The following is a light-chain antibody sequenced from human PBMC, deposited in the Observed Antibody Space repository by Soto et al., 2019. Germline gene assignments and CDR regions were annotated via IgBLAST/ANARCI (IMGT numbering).Light chain of an antibody. CDR1: QSVSSN. Sequence: EIVMTQSPATLSVSPGERATLSCRASQSVSSNLAWYQQKPGQAPRLLIYGASTRATGIPARISGSGSGTEFTLTICSLQSEDFAVYYRQQYNKWPLTFGQGTRLEIK. V-gene: IGKV3-15*01. CDR3: QQYNKWPLT. CDR2: GAS. J-gene: IGKJ5*01.